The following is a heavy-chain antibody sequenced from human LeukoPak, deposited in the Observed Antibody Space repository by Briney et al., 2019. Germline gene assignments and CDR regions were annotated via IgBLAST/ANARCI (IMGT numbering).Heavy chain of an antibody. V-gene: IGHV3-11*01. D-gene: IGHD1-26*01. CDR1: GFSFSDFY. J-gene: IGHJ4*02. Sequence: GGSLRLSCAASGFSFSDFYMSWIRQAPGMGLEGISYIGTRSNPIYYADSGKGRFTISRDDAKNSLYLQMNSLRDEDTAVYFCAREARGSGRDFDYWGQGILVTVSS. CDR2: IGTRSNPI. CDR3: AREARGSGRDFDY.